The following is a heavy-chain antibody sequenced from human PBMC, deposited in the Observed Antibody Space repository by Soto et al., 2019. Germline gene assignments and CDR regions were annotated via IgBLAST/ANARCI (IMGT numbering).Heavy chain of an antibody. Sequence: EVQLVESGGGLVQPGRSLRLSCAASGFIFDDHAMHWVRQAPGKGLEWVSGISWNSGSIGYADSVKGRFTISRDNAKNPLYLQLNSLIPEDTAFYYCAKDVAATESYYFDSWGQGTLVTVSS. CDR1: GFIFDDHA. CDR3: AKDVAATESYYFDS. CDR2: ISWNSGSI. D-gene: IGHD6-25*01. J-gene: IGHJ4*02. V-gene: IGHV3-9*01.